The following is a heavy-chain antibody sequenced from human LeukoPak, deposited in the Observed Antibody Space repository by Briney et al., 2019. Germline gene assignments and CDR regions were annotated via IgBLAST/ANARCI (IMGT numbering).Heavy chain of an antibody. J-gene: IGHJ6*02. V-gene: IGHV1-69*13. CDR1: GGTFSSST. CDR3: ARVGEYDFWSGPALGFNGMDV. Sequence: ASVKVSCKASGGTFSSSTISWVRQAPGQGLEWMGGIIPIFGTANYAQKFQGRVTIPADESTSTVYMELSSLRSEDTAVYYCARVGEYDFWSGPALGFNGMDVWGQGTTVTVSS. CDR2: IIPIFGTA. D-gene: IGHD3-3*01.